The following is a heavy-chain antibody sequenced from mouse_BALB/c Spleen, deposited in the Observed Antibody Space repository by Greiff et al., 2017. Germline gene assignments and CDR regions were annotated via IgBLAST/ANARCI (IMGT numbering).Heavy chain of an antibody. CDR1: GFTFSNYW. Sequence: EVMLVESGGGLVQPGGSMKLSCVASGFTFSNYWMNWVRQSPEKGLEWVAEIRLKSNNYTTHYAESVKGRFTISRDDSKSSVYLQMNNLRAEDTGIYYCTRPGLYYYGSSDWYFDVWGAGTTVTVSS. CDR2: IRLKSNNYTT. J-gene: IGHJ1*01. CDR3: TRPGLYYYGSSDWYFDV. V-gene: IGHV6-6*02. D-gene: IGHD1-1*01.